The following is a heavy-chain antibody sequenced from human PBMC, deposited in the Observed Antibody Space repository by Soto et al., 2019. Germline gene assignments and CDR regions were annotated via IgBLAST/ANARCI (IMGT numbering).Heavy chain of an antibody. CDR2: ISHDGVTK. V-gene: IGHV3-30-3*01. Sequence: GGSLRLSCTASGSTFPNYPMHWVRQAPDKGLEWVAVISHDGVTKNSADSVKGRFTISRDNAKNSLYLQMNSLRAEDTAVYYCARDRIASGSYFDAFDIWGQGTMVTVSS. CDR1: GSTFPNYP. CDR3: ARDRIASGSYFDAFDI. J-gene: IGHJ3*02. D-gene: IGHD1-26*01.